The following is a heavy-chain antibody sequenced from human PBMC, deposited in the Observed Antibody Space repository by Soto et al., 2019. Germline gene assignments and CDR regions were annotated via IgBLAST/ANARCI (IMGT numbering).Heavy chain of an antibody. Sequence: SETLSLTCTVSGGSINTFYWSWVRQPAGKGLEWIGRIFSSGSTSFNPSLESRVAMSVDTSKNHFSLNLSSVTAADMAVYYCAREGSHSAYNFAHGIQLWSFDFWGQGALVTVSS. CDR2: IFSSGST. CDR1: GGSINTFY. J-gene: IGHJ4*02. D-gene: IGHD5-12*01. CDR3: AREGSHSAYNFAHGIQLWSFDF. V-gene: IGHV4-4*07.